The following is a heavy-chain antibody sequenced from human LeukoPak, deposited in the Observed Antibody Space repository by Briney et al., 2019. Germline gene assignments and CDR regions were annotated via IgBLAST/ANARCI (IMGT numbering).Heavy chain of an antibody. V-gene: IGHV4-4*07. CDR2: IYTSGST. J-gene: IGHJ5*02. CDR3: ARWPLITRNRAAAGTVNWFDP. D-gene: IGHD6-13*01. CDR1: GGSISSYY. Sequence: SETLSLTCTVSGGSISSYYWSWIRQPAGKGLEWIGRIYTSGSTNYNPSLKSRVTMSVDTSKNQFSLKLSSVTAADTAVYYCARWPLITRNRAAAGTVNWFDPWGQGTLVTVSS.